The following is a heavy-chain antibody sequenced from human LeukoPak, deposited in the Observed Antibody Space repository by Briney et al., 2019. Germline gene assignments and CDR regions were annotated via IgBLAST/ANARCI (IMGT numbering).Heavy chain of an antibody. J-gene: IGHJ4*02. CDR3: AKDLARGYSGYDRGAFDY. CDR1: GFTFSSYA. Sequence: PGGSLRLSCAASGFTFSSYAMSWVRQAPGKGLEWVSAISGSGGSTYYADSVKGRFTISRDNSKNTLYLQMNSLRAEDTAVYYCAKDLARGYSGYDRGAFDYWGQGTLVTVSS. V-gene: IGHV3-23*01. CDR2: ISGSGGST. D-gene: IGHD5-12*01.